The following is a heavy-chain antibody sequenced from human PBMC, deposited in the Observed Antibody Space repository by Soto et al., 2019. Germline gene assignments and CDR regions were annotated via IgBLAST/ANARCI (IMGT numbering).Heavy chain of an antibody. CDR3: ARVPSRVRGVTAYYYGMDV. V-gene: IGHV4-61*01. Sequence: SETLSLTCTVSGGSVSSGSYYWSWIRQPPGKGLEWIGYIYYSGSTNYNPSLKSRVTISVDTSKNQFSLKLSSVTAADTAVYYCARVPSRVRGVTAYYYGMDVWGQGXTVTVSS. D-gene: IGHD3-10*01. CDR1: GGSVSSGSYY. CDR2: IYYSGST. J-gene: IGHJ6*02.